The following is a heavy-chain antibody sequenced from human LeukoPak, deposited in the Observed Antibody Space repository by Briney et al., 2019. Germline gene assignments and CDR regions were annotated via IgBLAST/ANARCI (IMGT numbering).Heavy chain of an antibody. D-gene: IGHD6-19*01. Sequence: SETLSLTCTVSGGSISSSSYYWGWIRQPPGKGLEWIGSIYYSGSTYYNPSLKSRVTISVDTSKNQFSLKLSSVTAADTAVYYCAVRAVDGTVFFDYWGQGTLVTVSS. CDR3: AVRAVDGTVFFDY. V-gene: IGHV4-39*01. CDR2: IYYSGST. J-gene: IGHJ4*02. CDR1: GGSISSSSYY.